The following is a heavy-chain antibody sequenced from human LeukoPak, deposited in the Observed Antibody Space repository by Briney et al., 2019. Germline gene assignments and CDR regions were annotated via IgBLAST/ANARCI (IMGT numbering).Heavy chain of an antibody. CDR1: GFTFSSYA. CDR3: ARGSVGTPPPFDF. D-gene: IGHD2-15*01. J-gene: IGHJ4*02. V-gene: IGHV3-30-3*01. CDR2: TSFDGSNQ. Sequence: PGGSLRLSCAASGFTFSSYAMSWVRQAPGKGLEWVALTSFDGSNQYYADFVKGRFTISRDNSRDTLDLQMNSLRVEDTALYYCARGSVGTPPPFDFWGQGTLVTVSS.